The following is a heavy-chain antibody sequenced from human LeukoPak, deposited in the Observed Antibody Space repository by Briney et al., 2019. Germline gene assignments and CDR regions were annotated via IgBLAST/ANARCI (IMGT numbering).Heavy chain of an antibody. V-gene: IGHV5-51*01. CDR3: ARRDYDILTGYYNYFDH. Sequence: GESLKISCKGSGYSFTSYWIGWVRQMPGKGLEWMGIIYPGDSDTRYSPSFQGQVTISADKSISTAYLQWSSLKASDTAMYYCARRDYDILTGYYNYFDHWGQGTLVTVSS. CDR1: GYSFTSYW. CDR2: IYPGDSDT. J-gene: IGHJ4*02. D-gene: IGHD3-9*01.